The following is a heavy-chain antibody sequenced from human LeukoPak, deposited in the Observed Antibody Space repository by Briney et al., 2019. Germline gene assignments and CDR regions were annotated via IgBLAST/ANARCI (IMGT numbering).Heavy chain of an antibody. CDR1: GFTFSDYY. D-gene: IGHD6-19*01. Sequence: PGGSLRLSCAASGFTFSDYYMSWIRQAPGKGLEWVSYISSSGSTIYYADSVKGRFTISRDNAKNSLYLQMNSLRAEDTAVYYCARVAIREWLVGNYFDYWGQGTLVTVSS. J-gene: IGHJ4*02. CDR2: ISSSGSTI. V-gene: IGHV3-11*04. CDR3: ARVAIREWLVGNYFDY.